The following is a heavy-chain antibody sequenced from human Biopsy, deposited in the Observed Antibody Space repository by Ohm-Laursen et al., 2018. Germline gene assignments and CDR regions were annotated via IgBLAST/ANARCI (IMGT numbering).Heavy chain of an antibody. CDR2: ISDSGGST. D-gene: IGHD2-21*01. CDR3: VKAYSAIFWFDP. V-gene: IGHV3-23*01. Sequence: SLRLSCAASGFTFSSFAMSWVRQAPGKGLVWVSGISDSGGSTHYADSVKGRFSISRDTSKNTLYPQMDSLRADDTAVYYCVKAYSAIFWFDPWGQGTLVTVSS. CDR1: GFTFSSFA. J-gene: IGHJ5*02.